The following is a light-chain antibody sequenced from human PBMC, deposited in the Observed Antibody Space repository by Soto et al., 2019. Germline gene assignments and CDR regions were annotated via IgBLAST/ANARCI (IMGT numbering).Light chain of an antibody. J-gene: IGLJ1*01. Sequence: QSALTQPASVSGSPGQSITISCTGTSSDIGGYNFVSGYQHHPGEAPKLMIFEVTKRPSGSSNRFSGSKSGSTASLTISGLQPDDEADFCCSYANSNTYVFGTGTKVTVL. CDR3: CSYANSNTYV. CDR2: EVT. V-gene: IGLV2-14*01. CDR1: SSDIGGYNF.